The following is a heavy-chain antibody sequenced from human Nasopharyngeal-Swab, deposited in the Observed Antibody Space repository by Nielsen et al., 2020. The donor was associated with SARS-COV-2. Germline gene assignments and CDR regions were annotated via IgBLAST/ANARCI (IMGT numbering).Heavy chain of an antibody. J-gene: IGHJ4*02. CDR3: ARSEGVEMATFDY. D-gene: IGHD5-24*01. V-gene: IGHV1-3*01. CDR2: INAGNGNT. Sequence: ASVKVSCKASGYTFTSYAMHWVRQAPGQRLEWMGWINAGNGNTKYSQKFQGRVTITRDTSASTAYMELSSLRSEDTAVYYCARSEGVEMATFDYWGQGTLVTVSS. CDR1: GYTFTSYA.